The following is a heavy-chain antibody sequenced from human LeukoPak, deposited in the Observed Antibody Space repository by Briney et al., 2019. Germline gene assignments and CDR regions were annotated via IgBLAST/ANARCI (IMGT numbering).Heavy chain of an antibody. J-gene: IGHJ4*02. Sequence: ETLSLTCTVSGGSISSYYWSWVRQAPGKGLEWVSAISGSGGSTYYADSVKGRFTISGDNSKNTLYLQMNSLRAVDTAVYYCARDLSRIHLWSNPYFDYWGQGTLVTVSS. D-gene: IGHD5-18*01. CDR3: ARDLSRIHLWSNPYFDY. CDR2: ISGSGGST. V-gene: IGHV3-23*01. CDR1: GGSISSYY.